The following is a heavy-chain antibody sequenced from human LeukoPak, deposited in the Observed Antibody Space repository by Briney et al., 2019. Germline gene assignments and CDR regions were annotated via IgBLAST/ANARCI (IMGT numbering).Heavy chain of an antibody. Sequence: PGGSLRLSCAASRFTFSSYGMHWVRQAPGKGLEWVAFIRHDGSSKYYADSVKGRFTISRDNSKNTLYLQMNSLRAEDTAVYYCAKHVSSGWSNFDYWGQGTLVTVSS. D-gene: IGHD6-19*01. CDR3: AKHVSSGWSNFDY. CDR2: IRHDGSSK. CDR1: RFTFSSYG. V-gene: IGHV3-30*02. J-gene: IGHJ4*02.